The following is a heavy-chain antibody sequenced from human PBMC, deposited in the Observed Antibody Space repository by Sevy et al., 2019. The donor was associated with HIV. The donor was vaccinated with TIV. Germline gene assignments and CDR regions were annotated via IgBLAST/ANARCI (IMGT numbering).Heavy chain of an antibody. V-gene: IGHV4-31*03. CDR3: ARDRGAVTED. D-gene: IGHD6-19*01. Sequence: SETLSLTCTVSGGSISSGGYYWSWIRQHPWKGLEWIGYIYYSGSTYYNPSLKSRVTISVDTSKNQFSLKLSSVTAADTAVYYCARDRGAVTEDWGQGTTVTVSS. CDR2: IYYSGST. CDR1: GGSISSGGYY. J-gene: IGHJ6*02.